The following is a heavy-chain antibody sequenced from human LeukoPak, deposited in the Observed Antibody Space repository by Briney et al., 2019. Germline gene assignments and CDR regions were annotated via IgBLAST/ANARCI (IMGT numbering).Heavy chain of an antibody. Sequence: AETLSLTCPVSVGSISHHYYLTWIRQPPGKGLDWIGYVYYTGSTNFNPSLKSRVTMSLDTSRNQLSLTLTSLTAADTAVHSCARGAMATTPFFDYWGQGTLVTVSS. D-gene: IGHD5-24*01. CDR1: VGSISHHYY. CDR2: VYYTGST. J-gene: IGHJ4*02. V-gene: IGHV4-59*01. CDR3: ARGAMATTPFFDY.